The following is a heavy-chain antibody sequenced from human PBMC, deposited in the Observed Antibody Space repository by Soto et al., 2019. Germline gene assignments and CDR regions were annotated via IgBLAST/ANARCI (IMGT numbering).Heavy chain of an antibody. V-gene: IGHV4-59*01. CDR2: IYYSGST. J-gene: IGHJ2*01. CDR1: GGSISSYY. CDR3: ARGRSVYDILTGYYHSPRRWYSDL. Sequence: QVQLQESGPGLVKPSETLSLTCTVSGGSISSYYWSWIRQPPGKGLEWIGYIYYSGSTNYNPSLKSRVTISVDTSKNQFSLKLSSVTAADTAVYYCARGRSVYDILTGYYHSPRRWYSDLWGRGTLVTVSS. D-gene: IGHD3-9*01.